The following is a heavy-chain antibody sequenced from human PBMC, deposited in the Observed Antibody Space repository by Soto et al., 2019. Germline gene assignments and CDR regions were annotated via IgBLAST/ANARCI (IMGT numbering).Heavy chain of an antibody. V-gene: IGHV4-59*01. CDR2: IYYSGST. J-gene: IGHJ6*02. D-gene: IGHD6-13*01. CDR3: ARDKVAAAGTFRRAYYYYGMDV. CDR1: GGSISSYY. Sequence: PSETLSLTCTVSGGSISSYYWSWIRQPPGKGLEWIGCIYYSGSTNYNPSLKSRVTISVDTSKNQFSLKLSSVTAADTAGYCCARDKVAAAGTFRRAYYYYGMDVWGQGTTVTVSS.